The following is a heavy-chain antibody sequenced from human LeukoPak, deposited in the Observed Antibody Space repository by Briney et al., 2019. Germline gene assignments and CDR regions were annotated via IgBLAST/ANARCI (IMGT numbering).Heavy chain of an antibody. CDR2: ISSDSGTI. CDR1: GLTSSTYS. Sequence: GGSLRLSCGASGLTSSTYSMNWVRQAPGKGLEWVSYISSDSGTIYYADSVKGRFTISRDNAKNSLYLQMNSLRAEDTAVYYCARAAQPGFDPWGQGTLVTVSS. J-gene: IGHJ5*02. V-gene: IGHV3-48*01. CDR3: ARAAQPGFDP. D-gene: IGHD1-14*01.